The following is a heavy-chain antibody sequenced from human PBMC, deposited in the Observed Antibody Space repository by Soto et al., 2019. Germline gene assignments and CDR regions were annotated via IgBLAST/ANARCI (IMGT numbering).Heavy chain of an antibody. CDR3: AKDRYLDHDSRGYLFDN. Sequence: EVQLLESGGYLIQPGGSLRLSCAASGFPFNIKAMTWFRQAPGKGLEWVSAISRYGDFTYYADSVEGRFTISRDNSKNTLYLQMNSLRAEDTAVYYCAKDRYLDHDSRGYLFDNWGQGTLVTVSS. CDR2: ISRYGDFT. V-gene: IGHV3-23*01. J-gene: IGHJ4*02. CDR1: GFPFNIKA. D-gene: IGHD3-22*01.